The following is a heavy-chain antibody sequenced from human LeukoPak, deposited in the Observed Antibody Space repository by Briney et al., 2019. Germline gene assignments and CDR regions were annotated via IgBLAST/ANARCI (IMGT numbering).Heavy chain of an antibody. CDR3: ARDNYYDSSGYYSY. Sequence: ASVKVSCKASGYTFTGYYMHWVRQVPGQGLEWMGWISACIGNTNYAQKLQGRVTMTTDTSTSTAYMELRSLRSDDTAVYYCARDNYYDSSGYYSYWGQGTLVTVSS. J-gene: IGHJ4*02. CDR2: ISACIGNT. V-gene: IGHV1-18*04. D-gene: IGHD3-22*01. CDR1: GYTFTGYY.